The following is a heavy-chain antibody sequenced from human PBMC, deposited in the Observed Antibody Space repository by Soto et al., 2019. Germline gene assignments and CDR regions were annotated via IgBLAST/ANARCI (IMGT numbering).Heavy chain of an antibody. J-gene: IGHJ4*02. CDR2: ISGSGGST. CDR1: GFTFSSYA. V-gene: IGHV3-23*01. CDR3: ARRGGGSYSDD. D-gene: IGHD1-26*01. Sequence: EVQLLESGGGLVQPGGSLRLSCAASGFTFSSYAMRWVRQAPGKGLEWVSAISGSGGSTYYADSVKGRFTISRDNSKNALYLQMNSLSAEATDVYYCARRGGGSYSDDWGQGALVTVSS.